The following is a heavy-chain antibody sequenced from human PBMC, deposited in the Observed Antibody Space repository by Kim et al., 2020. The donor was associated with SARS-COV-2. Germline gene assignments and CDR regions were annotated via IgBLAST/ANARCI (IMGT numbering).Heavy chain of an antibody. D-gene: IGHD2-2*01. Sequence: SETLSLTCAVSGGSISSSNWWTWVRQPPGKGLEWIGEIYHSGSTNYNPSLKSRVTISVDKSKNQFSLNLSSVTAADTAVYYCARGSTSPNYYYGMDVWGQGTTVTVS. CDR1: GGSISSSNW. V-gene: IGHV4-4*02. CDR3: ARGSTSPNYYYGMDV. CDR2: IYHSGST. J-gene: IGHJ6*02.